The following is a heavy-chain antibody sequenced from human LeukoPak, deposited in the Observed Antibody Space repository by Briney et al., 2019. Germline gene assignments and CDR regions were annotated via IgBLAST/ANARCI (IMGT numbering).Heavy chain of an antibody. J-gene: IGHJ4*02. Sequence: PSQTLSLTCAVSGGSISSGGYSWTWIRQPPGKGLEWIGYIYYSGTTNYNPSLKSRLTISVDTSKNQFSLKLSSVTAADTAVYYCARRGFCSGGTCLTFDLWGQGTLVTVSS. CDR1: GGSISSGGYS. V-gene: IGHV4-30-4*07. CDR2: IYYSGTT. CDR3: ARRGFCSGGTCLTFDL. D-gene: IGHD2-15*01.